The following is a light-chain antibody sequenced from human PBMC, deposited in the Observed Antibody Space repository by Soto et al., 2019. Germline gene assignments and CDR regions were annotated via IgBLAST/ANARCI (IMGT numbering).Light chain of an antibody. CDR1: QSISSA. J-gene: IGKJ4*01. Sequence: EIVLTQSPATLSLSPGDRAILSCRASQSISSASAWYQQKPGQAPRLLIYDASDRATGIPARFSGSRSGTDFTLTISSLEPEDFAVYYCQQRSDWLTFGGGTRVEIK. CDR2: DAS. CDR3: QQRSDWLT. V-gene: IGKV3-11*01.